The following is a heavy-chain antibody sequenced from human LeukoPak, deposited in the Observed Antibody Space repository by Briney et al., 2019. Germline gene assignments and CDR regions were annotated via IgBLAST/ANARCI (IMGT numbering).Heavy chain of an antibody. CDR2: MSFDVRNT. CDR1: GFTFSSYW. J-gene: IGHJ6*02. D-gene: IGHD5-18*01. V-gene: IGHV3-30*03. Sequence: GGSLRLLCAASGFTFSSYWMHWVRQAPGKGLEWVAVMSFDVRNTYYSESVKGRFTITRDNFRNTLYLQMNSLRTEDTAVYYCAFLEGYSYGTGSSYGTDVWGQGTAVTV. CDR3: AFLEGYSYGTGSSYGTDV.